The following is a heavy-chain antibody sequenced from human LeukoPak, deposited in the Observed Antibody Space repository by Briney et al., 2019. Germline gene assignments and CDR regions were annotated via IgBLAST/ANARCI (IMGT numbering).Heavy chain of an antibody. CDR2: INHSGST. J-gene: IGHJ4*02. V-gene: IGHV4-34*01. CDR1: GGSSSVYY. Sequence: SETLSLTCAVYGGSSSVYYWSWIRQPPGKGLEWIGEINHSGSTKFNPSLKSRVTLSIDTSRNQFSLNLSSVTAADTAVYYCARLFCYSTACYVDSWGQGTLVTASS. D-gene: IGHD2-2*01. CDR3: ARLFCYSTACYVDS.